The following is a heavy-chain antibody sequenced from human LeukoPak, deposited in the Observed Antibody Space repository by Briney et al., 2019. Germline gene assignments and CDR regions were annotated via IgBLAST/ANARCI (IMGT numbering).Heavy chain of an antibody. CDR3: ARTTMETQYFDR. J-gene: IGHJ4*02. CDR2: LKSDGSST. Sequence: GGSLRLSCAASGFXLSSYYIDWVRQGPGKGLVWVSRLKSDGSSTKYAGSVQGRFTISRDDAKNTLYLQMTSVRVEDAAVYYCARTTMETQYFDRWGQGTLVTVSS. CDR1: GFXLSSYY. D-gene: IGHD1-1*01. V-gene: IGHV3-74*03.